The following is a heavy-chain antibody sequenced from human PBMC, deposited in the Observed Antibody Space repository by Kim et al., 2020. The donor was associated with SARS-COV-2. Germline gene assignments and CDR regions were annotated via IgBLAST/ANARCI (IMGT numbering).Heavy chain of an antibody. J-gene: IGHJ6*02. CDR1: GYSFTDYS. CDR2: VYPNHGDT. V-gene: IGHV1-2*06. CDR3: ARKNLNFDLYDMDV. Sequence: ASVKVSCQASGYSFTDYSVQWMRQAPGQGFEWVGRVYPNHGDTEYAQKFQGRVIMTRDTSISTAYMELSRLTSDDSAVYYCARKNLNFDLYDMDVWGQGTSVTVS.